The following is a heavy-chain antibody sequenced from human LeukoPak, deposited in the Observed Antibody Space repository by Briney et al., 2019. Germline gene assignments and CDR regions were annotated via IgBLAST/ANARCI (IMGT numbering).Heavy chain of an antibody. J-gene: IGHJ6*03. V-gene: IGHV3-48*01. CDR3: ARSKMAPDRTGYYYYYYMDV. D-gene: IGHD2-8*01. CDR1: GFTFSSYG. Sequence: HPGGSLRLSCAASGFTFSSYGMHWVRQAPGKGLEWVSYISSSSSTIYYADSVKGRFTISRDNAKNSLYLQMNSLRAEDTAVYYCARSKMAPDRTGYYYYYYMDVWGKGTTVTISS. CDR2: ISSSSSTI.